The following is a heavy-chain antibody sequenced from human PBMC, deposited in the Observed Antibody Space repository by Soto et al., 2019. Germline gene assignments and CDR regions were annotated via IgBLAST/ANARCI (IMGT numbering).Heavy chain of an antibody. Sequence: PGGSLRLSCAASGFTFSSYWVSWVRQAPGKGLEWVANIKQDGSEKYYVDSVKGRFTISRDNAKNSLYLQMNSLRAEDTAVYYCARVRRDTIFGVVDLRYFDYWGQGTLVTVSS. CDR2: IKQDGSEK. D-gene: IGHD3-3*01. CDR1: GFTFSSYW. J-gene: IGHJ4*02. V-gene: IGHV3-7*01. CDR3: ARVRRDTIFGVVDLRYFDY.